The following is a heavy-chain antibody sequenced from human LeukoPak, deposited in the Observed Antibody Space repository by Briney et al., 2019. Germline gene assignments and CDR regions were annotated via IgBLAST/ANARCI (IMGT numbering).Heavy chain of an antibody. CDR2: IYYSGST. Sequence: SETLSLTCTVSGGSISSGGYYWSWIRQHPGKGLEWIVYIYYSGSTYYNPSLKSRVTISVDTSKNQFSLKLSSVTAADTAVYYCARYGGYVWGSYRTVDYWGQGTLVTVSS. D-gene: IGHD3-16*02. CDR3: ARYGGYVWGSYRTVDY. CDR1: GGSISSGGYY. V-gene: IGHV4-31*03. J-gene: IGHJ4*02.